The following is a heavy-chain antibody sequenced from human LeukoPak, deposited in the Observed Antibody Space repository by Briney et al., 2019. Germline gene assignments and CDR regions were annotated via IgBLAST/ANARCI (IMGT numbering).Heavy chain of an antibody. D-gene: IGHD2-2*01. CDR1: GFTFSSYA. CDR2: ISYDGSNK. V-gene: IGHV3-30-3*01. CDR3: ARDRDSPIVVVPAAFDP. J-gene: IGHJ5*02. Sequence: PGGSLRLSCAASGFTFSSYAMHWVRRAPGKGLEWVAVISYDGSNKYYADSVKGRFTISRDNSKNTLYLQMNSLRAEDTAVYYCARDRDSPIVVVPAAFDPWGQGTLVTVSS.